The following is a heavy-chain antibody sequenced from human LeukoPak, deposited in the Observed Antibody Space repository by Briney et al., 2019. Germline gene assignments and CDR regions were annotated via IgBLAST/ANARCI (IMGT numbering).Heavy chain of an antibody. CDR3: ARGPGIAAADHFDY. V-gene: IGHV4-39*01. CDR1: GGSISSSSYY. D-gene: IGHD6-13*01. J-gene: IGHJ4*02. CDR2: IYYSGST. Sequence: PSETLSLTCTVSGGSISSSSYYWAWIRQPPGKGLEWIGSIYYSGSTYYNPSLKSRVTISVDTSKNQFSLKLSSVTAADTAVYYCARGPGIAAADHFDYWGQGTLVTVSS.